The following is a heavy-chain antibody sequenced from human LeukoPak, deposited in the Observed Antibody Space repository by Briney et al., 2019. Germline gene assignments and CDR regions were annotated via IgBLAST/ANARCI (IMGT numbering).Heavy chain of an antibody. CDR2: IYPANSDT. J-gene: IGHJ4*02. CDR3: ARHDGRAPYYFNY. Sequence: GDSLKISCKGSGYSFTYYWIAWVRQMPGKGLEWMGIIYPANSDTRYSPSFQGQVTISADKSTSTAYLQWSSLKASDTAMYYCARHDGRAPYYFNYWGQGTLVT. CDR1: GYSFTYYW. D-gene: IGHD5-24*01. V-gene: IGHV5-51*01.